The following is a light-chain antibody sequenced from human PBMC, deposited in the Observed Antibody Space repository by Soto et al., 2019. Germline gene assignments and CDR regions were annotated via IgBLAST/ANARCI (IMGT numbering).Light chain of an antibody. CDR3: SSYTTSSTYA. CDR2: EVN. Sequence: QSALTQPASVSGTPGQSITISCTGTSIDVGAYNYVSWYQQHPGKAPKLMIYEVNNRPSGVSSRFSGSKSGDTASLTISGLQAEDEADYYCSSYTTSSTYAFGTGTKLTVL. J-gene: IGLJ1*01. V-gene: IGLV2-14*01. CDR1: SIDVGAYNY.